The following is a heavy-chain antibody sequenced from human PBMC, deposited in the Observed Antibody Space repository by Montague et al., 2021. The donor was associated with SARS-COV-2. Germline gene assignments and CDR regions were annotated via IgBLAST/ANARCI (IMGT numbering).Heavy chain of an antibody. D-gene: IGHD2-8*02. V-gene: IGHV6-1*01. CDR1: GDSVSSNIAA. CDR3: ARDLYWAFDA. Sequence: CAISGDSVSSNIAAWNWIRQSPSRGLEWLGRTKYTSTRYETYAVSVQSRITITADTSKNQFSLHLNSVTPEDTAVYYCARDLYWAFDAWGLGTTFTVSA. J-gene: IGHJ3*01. CDR2: TKYTSTRYE.